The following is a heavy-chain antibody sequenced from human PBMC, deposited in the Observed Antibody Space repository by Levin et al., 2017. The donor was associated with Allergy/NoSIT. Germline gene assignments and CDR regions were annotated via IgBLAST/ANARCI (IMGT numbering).Heavy chain of an antibody. V-gene: IGHV4-59*01. CDR1: GGSISSDY. J-gene: IGHJ4*02. CDR3: AGVVPGGGYTKIDY. CDR2: ISYSGSA. D-gene: IGHD5-18*01. Sequence: SETLSLTCTVSGGSISSDYWSWIRQPPGKGLQWIGYISYSGSAKYDPPLKSRVTISVDTSKNELSLKLSPVTAADTAVYYCAGVVPGGGYTKIDYWGQGTLVTVSS.